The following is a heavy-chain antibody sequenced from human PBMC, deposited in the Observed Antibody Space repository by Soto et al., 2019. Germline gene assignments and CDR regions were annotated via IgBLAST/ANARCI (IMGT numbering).Heavy chain of an antibody. J-gene: IGHJ4*02. CDR1: GYTFTSYG. V-gene: IGHV1-18*01. CDR3: ARVPPRFRTTVTTLPGNY. D-gene: IGHD4-4*01. CDR2: ISAYNGNT. Sequence: ASVKVSCKASGYTFTSYGISWVRQAPGQGLEWMGWISAYNGNTNYAQKLQGRVTMTTDTSTSTAYMELRSLRSDDTAVYYCARVPPRFRTTVTTLPGNYWGQGTLVTVSS.